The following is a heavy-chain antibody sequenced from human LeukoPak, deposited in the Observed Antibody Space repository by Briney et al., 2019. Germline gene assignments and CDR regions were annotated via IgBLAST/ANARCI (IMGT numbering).Heavy chain of an antibody. Sequence: SETLSLTCIVSGGSISSSSYYWGWIRQPPGKGLEWIGSIYYSGSTYYNPSLKSRVTISVDTSKNQFSLKLSSVTAADTAVYYCARRDGYNYYFDYWGQGTLVTVSS. CDR3: ARRDGYNYYFDY. CDR1: GGSISSSSYY. J-gene: IGHJ4*02. D-gene: IGHD5-24*01. V-gene: IGHV4-39*01. CDR2: IYYSGST.